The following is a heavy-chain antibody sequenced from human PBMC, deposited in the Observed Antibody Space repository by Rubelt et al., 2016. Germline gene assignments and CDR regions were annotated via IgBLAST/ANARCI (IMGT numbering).Heavy chain of an antibody. CDR2: FDPEDGET. V-gene: IGHV1-24*01. J-gene: IGHJ4*02. D-gene: IGHD3-10*01. Sequence: QVQLVQSGAEVKKPGASVKVSCKVSGYTLTELSMPWVRQATGKGLEWMGGFDPEDGETIYAQKFPGRGTMTADTSTDTAYMELSSLRSEDTAVYYCATRSLWFGEIDRYFDYWGQGTLVTVSS. CDR3: ATRSLWFGEIDRYFDY. CDR1: GYTLTELS.